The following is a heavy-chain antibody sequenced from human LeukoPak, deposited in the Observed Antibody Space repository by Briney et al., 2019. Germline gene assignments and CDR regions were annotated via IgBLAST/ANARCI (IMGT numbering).Heavy chain of an antibody. CDR3: ARETGSSSSWYDY. J-gene: IGHJ4*02. Sequence: PVGSLRLSCAASGFTFSAYNMSWIRQAPGKGLEWVSYITSSGATVFYADSVKGRFTISRDNARNSLYLQMSSLRAEDTAFYYCARETGSSSSWYDYWGQGTLVTVSS. CDR1: GFTFSAYN. V-gene: IGHV3-11*01. D-gene: IGHD6-13*01. CDR2: ITSSGATV.